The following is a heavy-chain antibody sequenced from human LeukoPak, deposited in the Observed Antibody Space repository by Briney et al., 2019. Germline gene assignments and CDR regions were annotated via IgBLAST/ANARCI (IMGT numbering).Heavy chain of an antibody. CDR2: INHSGST. Sequence: ETLSLTCAVYGGSFSGYYWSWIRQPPGKGLEWIGEINHSGSTNYNPSLKSRVTISVDTSKNQFSLKLSSVTAADTAVYYCARFSSAREAFDIWGQGTMVTVSS. CDR1: GGSFSGYY. D-gene: IGHD6-6*01. V-gene: IGHV4-34*01. CDR3: ARFSSAREAFDI. J-gene: IGHJ3*02.